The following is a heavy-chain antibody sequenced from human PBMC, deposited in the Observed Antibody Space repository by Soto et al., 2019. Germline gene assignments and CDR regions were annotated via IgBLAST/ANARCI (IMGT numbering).Heavy chain of an antibody. V-gene: IGHV4-30-4*01. J-gene: IGHJ6*03. CDR2: IYYSGST. D-gene: IGHD2-2*01. CDR1: GGSISSGDYY. Sequence: PSETLSLTCTVSGGSISSGDYYWSWIRQPPGKGLEWIGYIYYSGSTNYNPSLKSRVTISVDTSKNQFSLKLSSVTAADTAVYYCARHGREYQLPSLYYYYYYMDVWGKGTTVTVSS. CDR3: ARHGREYQLPSLYYYYYYMDV.